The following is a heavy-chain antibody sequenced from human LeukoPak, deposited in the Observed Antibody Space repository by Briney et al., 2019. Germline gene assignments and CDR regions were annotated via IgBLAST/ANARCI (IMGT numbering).Heavy chain of an antibody. Sequence: ASVKVSCKASGYTFTSYDINWVRQATGQGLEWMGWMNPNSLNTGYAQRFQGRITLTRNTSIGTAYMELRSLRSEDTAVYYCARGTALSGTSDSLDSGGKGPLVTVS. CDR1: GYTFTSYD. CDR3: ARGTALSGTSDSLDS. CDR2: MNPNSLNT. J-gene: IGHJ4*02. D-gene: IGHD6-19*01. V-gene: IGHV1-8*03.